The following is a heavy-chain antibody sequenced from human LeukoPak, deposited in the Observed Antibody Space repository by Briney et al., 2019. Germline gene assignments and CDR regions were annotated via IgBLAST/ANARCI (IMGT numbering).Heavy chain of an antibody. D-gene: IGHD2-2*01. CDR1: GFTFSSYW. V-gene: IGHV3-74*01. J-gene: IGHJ3*01. CDR3: ARQFCSSTICYRDAFDV. CDR2: ISNDGSSM. Sequence: GGSLRLSCVASGFTFSSYWMHWVRQAPGKGLVWVSRISNDGSSMNYADSVKGRFTISRENVKNSLFLQMNSLTAGDTAVYYCARQFCSSTICYRDAFDVWGQGTMVTVSS.